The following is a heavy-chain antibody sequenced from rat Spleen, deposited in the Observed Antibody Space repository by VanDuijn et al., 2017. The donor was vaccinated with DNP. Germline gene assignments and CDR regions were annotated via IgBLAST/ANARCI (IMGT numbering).Heavy chain of an antibody. J-gene: IGHJ2*01. CDR3: ARWYNWGYCFDY. CDR2: ITSSGGST. Sequence: EVQLVESGGGLVQPGRSLKLSCAASGFNFNDYWMTWIRQVPGKGLEWVASITSSGGSTYYRDSVRGRFTFSRDNAESTLYLQMDSLRSEDMATYYCARWYNWGYCFDYWGQGVMVTVSS. CDR1: GFNFNDYW. V-gene: IGHV5-31*01. D-gene: IGHD1-4*01.